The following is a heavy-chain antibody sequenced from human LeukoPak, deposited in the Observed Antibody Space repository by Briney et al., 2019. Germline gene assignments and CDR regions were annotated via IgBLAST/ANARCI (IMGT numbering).Heavy chain of an antibody. D-gene: IGHD6-13*01. V-gene: IGHV4-34*01. CDR2: INHSGST. J-gene: IGHJ5*02. CDR3: ARVRGSSWYIAWFDP. Sequence: PSETLSLTCAVYGGSFSGYYWSWIRQPPGKGLEWIGEINHSGSTNYNPSLKSRVTISVDTYKNQFSLKLRSVTAADTAVYYCARVRGSSWYIAWFDPWGQGTLVTVSS. CDR1: GGSFSGYY.